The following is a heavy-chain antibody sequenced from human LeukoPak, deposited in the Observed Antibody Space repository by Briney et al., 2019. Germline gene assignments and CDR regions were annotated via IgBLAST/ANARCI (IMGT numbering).Heavy chain of an antibody. D-gene: IGHD2-2*01. Sequence: GGSLRLSCAASGFTFTSYWMSWVRQAPGKGLEWVANIKQDGSEKYYVDSVKGRFTISRDNAKNSLYLQMNSLRAEDTAVYYCARVGLRYCSSTSCTGGMDVWGEETTVTVSS. CDR3: ARVGLRYCSSTSCTGGMDV. V-gene: IGHV3-7*03. CDR2: IKQDGSEK. J-gene: IGHJ6*04. CDR1: GFTFTSYW.